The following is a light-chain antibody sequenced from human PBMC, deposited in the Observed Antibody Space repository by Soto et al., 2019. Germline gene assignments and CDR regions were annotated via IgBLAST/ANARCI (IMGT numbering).Light chain of an antibody. Sequence: EIVLAQSPGTLSFSPGERATLSCRASQSVSSNYLAWYQHKPGQAPRLLIYGASRGATGIPDRFSGSGSGTDFTLTISRLEPEDFAVYYCQQYGSSPRTFGQGTKVDIK. V-gene: IGKV3-20*01. J-gene: IGKJ1*01. CDR1: QSVSSNY. CDR2: GAS. CDR3: QQYGSSPRT.